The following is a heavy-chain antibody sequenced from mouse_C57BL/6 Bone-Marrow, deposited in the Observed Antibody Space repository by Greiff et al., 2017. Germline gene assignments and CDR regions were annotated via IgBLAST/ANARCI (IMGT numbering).Heavy chain of an antibody. CDR2: IDPSDSYT. V-gene: IGHV1-69*01. Sequence: QVQLKESGAELVMPGASVKLSCKASGYTFTSYWMNWVKQRPGQGLEWIGEIDPSDSYTNYNQKFKGKSTLTVDKSSSTAYMQLSSLTSDDSAVYYGARRSYYGYDGPCWYFDVWGTGTTVTVSS. D-gene: IGHD2-2*01. J-gene: IGHJ1*03. CDR1: GYTFTSYW. CDR3: ARRSYYGYDGPCWYFDV.